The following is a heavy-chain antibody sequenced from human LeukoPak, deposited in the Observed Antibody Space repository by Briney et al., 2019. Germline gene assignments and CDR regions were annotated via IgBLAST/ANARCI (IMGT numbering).Heavy chain of an antibody. V-gene: IGHV4-39*01. CDR3: ARYGHYYGMDV. CDR1: GGSISSSSYY. D-gene: IGHD3-10*01. CDR2: ICYSGST. Sequence: SETLSLTCTVSGGSISSSSYYWGWIRQPPGKGLEWIGSICYSGSTYYNPSLKSRVTISVDTSKNQFSLKLSSVTAADTAVYYCARYGHYYGMDVWGQGTTVTVSS. J-gene: IGHJ6*02.